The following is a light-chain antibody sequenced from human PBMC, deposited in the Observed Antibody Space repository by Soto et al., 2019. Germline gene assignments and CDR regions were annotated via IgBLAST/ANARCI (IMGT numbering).Light chain of an antibody. V-gene: IGKV3D-20*02. CDR2: GAS. CDR3: HQRTNWPIT. Sequence: EIVLTQSPGTLSLSPWERATLSCSASQSVSTSQLAWYQQKPGQAPRLLIFGASSRATGIPDRFTGGRAGTNFILTIIRLEPEDFAVYYCHQRTNWPITFGQGTRLEIK. CDR1: QSVSTSQ. J-gene: IGKJ5*01.